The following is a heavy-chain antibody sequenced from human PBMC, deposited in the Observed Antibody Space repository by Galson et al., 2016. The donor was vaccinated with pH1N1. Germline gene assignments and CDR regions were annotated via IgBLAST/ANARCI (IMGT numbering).Heavy chain of an antibody. J-gene: IGHJ6*02. D-gene: IGHD1-1*01. Sequence: SVKVSCKASGGTFSSHVISWVRQAPGQGLEWMGGIIPIMDMANYAQKFQGRVTITVDKSTRTAYMDLSSLRSADTAVYYCASLAASSTLDYHYGIDAWGQGTTVIVSS. V-gene: IGHV1-69*10. CDR3: ASLAASSTLDYHYGIDA. CDR1: GGTFSSHV. CDR2: IIPIMDMA.